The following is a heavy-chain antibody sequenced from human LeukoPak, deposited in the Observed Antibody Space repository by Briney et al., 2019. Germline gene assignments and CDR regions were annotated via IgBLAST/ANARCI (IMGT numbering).Heavy chain of an antibody. V-gene: IGHV3-23*01. D-gene: IGHD6-13*01. CDR2: ISGSGVTT. CDR1: GFTISIYA. CDR3: AKDAQYLGGIAAAGTPRYFDY. Sequence: GGSLRLSCAASGFTISIYAMNWVRQAPGKGLEWVSSISGSGVTTYYADSVKGRFTISRDNSKNTLYLQMNSLRAEDTAVYDCAKDAQYLGGIAAAGTPRYFDYWGQGTLVTVSS. J-gene: IGHJ4*02.